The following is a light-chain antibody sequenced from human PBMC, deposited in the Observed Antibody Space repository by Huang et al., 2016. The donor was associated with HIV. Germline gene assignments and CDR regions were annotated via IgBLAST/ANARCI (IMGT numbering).Light chain of an antibody. V-gene: IGKV1-5*03. CDR3: QQYNSYWT. CDR1: QSISSW. J-gene: IGKJ1*01. CDR2: KAS. Sequence: DIQMTQSPSTLSAFVGDRVTITCRASQSISSWLAWYQQKPGKAPKLLIYKASSLESGFPSRFSGSGSGTEFTLTISSLQPDDFATYYCQQYNSYWTFGQGTKVEIK.